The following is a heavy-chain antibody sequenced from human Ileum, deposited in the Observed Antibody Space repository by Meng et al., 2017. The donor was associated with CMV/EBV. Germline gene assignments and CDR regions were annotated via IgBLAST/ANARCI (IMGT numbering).Heavy chain of an antibody. CDR2: IRYDGSNK. J-gene: IGHJ4*02. Sequence: GESLKISCAASGFTFSSYGMHWVRQAPGKGLEWVAFIRYDGSNKYYADSVKGRFTISRDNSKNTLYLQMNSLRAKDTAVYYCAKGRGFDFSFWGQGTLVTVSS. V-gene: IGHV3-30*02. D-gene: IGHD3/OR15-3a*01. CDR3: AKGRGFDFSF. CDR1: GFTFSSYG.